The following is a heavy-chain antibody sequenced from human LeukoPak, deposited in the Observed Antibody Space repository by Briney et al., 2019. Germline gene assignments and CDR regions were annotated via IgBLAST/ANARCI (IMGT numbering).Heavy chain of an antibody. CDR1: GYTFTNYG. D-gene: IGHD6-19*01. CDR3: ARRSTLYSSGRFYFDY. J-gene: IGHJ4*02. V-gene: IGHV1-18*01. CDR2: ISAHDGTR. Sequence: ASVKVSCTASGYTFTNYGITWVRQAPGQGLEWMGWISAHDGTRNYALTHEDRVTMTTDTSTSTAYMELRRLRSDDTAVYYCARRSTLYSSGRFYFDYWGQGTLVTVSS.